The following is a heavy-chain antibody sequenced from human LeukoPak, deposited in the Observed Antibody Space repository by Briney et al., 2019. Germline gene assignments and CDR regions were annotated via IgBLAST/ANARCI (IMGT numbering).Heavy chain of an antibody. CDR1: GFTFSSYA. V-gene: IGHV3-23*01. CDR3: AKDLFSGDIAVVPAAAWDY. Sequence: GGSLRLSCAASGFTFSSYAMSWVRQAPGKGLEWVSAISGSGGSTYYADSVKGRFTISRDNSKNTLYLQMNSLRAEGTAVYYCAKDLFSGDIAVVPAAAWDYWGQGTLVTVSS. CDR2: ISGSGGST. J-gene: IGHJ4*02. D-gene: IGHD2-2*01.